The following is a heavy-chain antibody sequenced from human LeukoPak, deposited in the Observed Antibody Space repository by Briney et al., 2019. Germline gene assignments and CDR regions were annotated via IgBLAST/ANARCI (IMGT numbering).Heavy chain of an antibody. D-gene: IGHD6-19*01. CDR1: GFTFSSYD. CDR3: ARAVAGSGAFDI. CDR2: IGTAGDT. Sequence: GGSLRLSCAASGFTFSSYDMHWVRQATGKGLEWVSAIGTAGDTYYPGSVKGRFTISRENPKNSLYLQMNSLRAGDTAVYYCARAVAGSGAFDIWGQGTMVTVSS. J-gene: IGHJ3*02. V-gene: IGHV3-13*04.